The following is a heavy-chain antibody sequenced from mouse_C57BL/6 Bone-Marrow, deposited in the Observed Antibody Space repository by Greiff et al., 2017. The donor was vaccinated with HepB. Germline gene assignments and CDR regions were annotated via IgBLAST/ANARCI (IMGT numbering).Heavy chain of an antibody. V-gene: IGHV5-2*01. Sequence: EVQLVESGGGLVQPGASLKLSCESNEYEFPSHDMTWVSKTPEKRLELVAAINSDGGGTYYQDTMEGRFIISRDNTKKTLYLQMSSLRSEDTAVYYCARPNSYYYYAMDYWCQGTSVTVSS. J-gene: IGHJ4*01. CDR1: EYEFPSHD. CDR2: INSDGGGT. CDR3: ARPNSYYYYAMDY. D-gene: IGHD1-1*01.